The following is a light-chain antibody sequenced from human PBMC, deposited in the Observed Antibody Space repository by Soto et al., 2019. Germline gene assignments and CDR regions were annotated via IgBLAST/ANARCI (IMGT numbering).Light chain of an antibody. CDR3: TSSTTGSLYV. V-gene: IGLV2-11*01. CDR1: SSDVGAYVY. Sequence: QSALTQPRSVSGSPGQSVTISCTGTSSDVGAYVYVSWYQQHPGKAPKLIIYDVSKRPSGVPDRFSGSKSGNTASLTISGLQAEDEADYFCTSSTTGSLYVFGTGTKLTVL. J-gene: IGLJ1*01. CDR2: DVS.